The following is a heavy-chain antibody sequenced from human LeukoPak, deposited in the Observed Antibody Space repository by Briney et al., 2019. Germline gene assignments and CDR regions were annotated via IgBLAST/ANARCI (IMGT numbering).Heavy chain of an antibody. J-gene: IGHJ4*02. CDR1: GFTFSSYA. CDR3: ARDTVPYYYDSSGYYPDY. CDR2: ISWDGIST. D-gene: IGHD3-22*01. Sequence: GGSLRLSCAASGFTFSSYAMSWVRQAPGKGLEWVSLISWDGISTYYADSVKGRFTISRDNAKNSLYLQMNSLRAEDTAVYYCARDTVPYYYDSSGYYPDYWGQGTLVTVSS. V-gene: IGHV3-43D*04.